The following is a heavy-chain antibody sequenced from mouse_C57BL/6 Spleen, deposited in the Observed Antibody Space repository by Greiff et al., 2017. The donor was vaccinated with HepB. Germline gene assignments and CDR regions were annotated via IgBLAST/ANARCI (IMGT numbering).Heavy chain of an antibody. V-gene: IGHV7-3*01. J-gene: IGHJ1*03. D-gene: IGHD1-1*01. CDR2: IRNKANGYTT. Sequence: EVQVVESGGGLVQPGGSLSLSCAASGFTFTDYYMSWVRQPPGKALEWLGFIRNKANGYTTEYSASVKGRFTISRDNSQSILYLQMNALRAEDSATDYCARYYYGSSPHWYFDVWGTGTTVTVSS. CDR1: GFTFTDYY. CDR3: ARYYYGSSPHWYFDV.